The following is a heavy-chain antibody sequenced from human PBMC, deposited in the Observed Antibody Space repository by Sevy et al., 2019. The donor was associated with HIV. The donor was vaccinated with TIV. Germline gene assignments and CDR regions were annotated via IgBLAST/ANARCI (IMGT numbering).Heavy chain of an antibody. CDR3: ARDQTSRPNGGDSDDAFDI. Sequence: GGSLRLSCAASGISFRDHYMSWIRQAPGKGLEWVSYISSSGGSVYYADSVKGRLTISRDNDKKSLYLQMNNLRVEDTAVYYCARDQTSRPNGGDSDDAFDIWGRGTMVTVSS. J-gene: IGHJ3*02. CDR1: GISFRDHY. D-gene: IGHD2-21*02. CDR2: ISSSGGSV. V-gene: IGHV3-11*04.